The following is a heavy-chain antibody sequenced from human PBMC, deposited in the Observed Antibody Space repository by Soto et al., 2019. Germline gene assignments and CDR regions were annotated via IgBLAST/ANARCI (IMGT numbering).Heavy chain of an antibody. D-gene: IGHD1-1*01. V-gene: IGHV4-59*08. CDR3: ARLNWRGFDY. Sequence: QVQLQESGPGLVKPSETLSLTCTVSGGSISSYYWSWIRQPPGKGLEWIGYIYYSGSTNYNPSLKSRVTISVDTSKNQFSLKLSSVTAADTAVYYCARLNWRGFDYWGQGTLVTVSS. J-gene: IGHJ4*02. CDR2: IYYSGST. CDR1: GGSISSYY.